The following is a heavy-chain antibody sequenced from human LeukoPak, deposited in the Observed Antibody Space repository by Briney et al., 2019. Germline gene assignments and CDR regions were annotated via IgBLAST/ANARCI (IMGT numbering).Heavy chain of an antibody. J-gene: IGHJ5*02. CDR3: ARENYYDSSGTGGS. CDR2: IYYSGST. V-gene: IGHV4-39*01. D-gene: IGHD3-22*01. Sequence: SETLSLTCTVSGGSISSSSYYWGWIRQPPGKGLEWIGSIYYSGSTYYNPSLKSRVTISVDTSKNQFSLKLSSVTAADTAVYYCARENYYDSSGTGGSWGQGTLVTVSS. CDR1: GGSISSSSYY.